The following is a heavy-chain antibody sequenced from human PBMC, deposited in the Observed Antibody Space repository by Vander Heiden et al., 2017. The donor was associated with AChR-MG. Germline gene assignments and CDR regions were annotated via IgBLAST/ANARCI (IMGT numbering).Heavy chain of an antibody. D-gene: IGHD3-3*01. Sequence: EVQLVESGGGLVQPGRSLRLSCAASGFTFDDYAMPWVRQAPGKGLEWVSGISWNSGSIGYADSVKGRFTISRDNAKNSLYLQMNSLRAEDTALYYCAKGITIFDGMDVWGQGTTVTVSS. V-gene: IGHV3-9*01. CDR2: ISWNSGSI. CDR1: GFTFDDYA. CDR3: AKGITIFDGMDV. J-gene: IGHJ6*02.